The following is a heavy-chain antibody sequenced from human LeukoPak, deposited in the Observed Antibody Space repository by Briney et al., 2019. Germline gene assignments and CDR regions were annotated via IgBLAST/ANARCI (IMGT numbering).Heavy chain of an antibody. CDR3: AIKSLRGGRPDWYFDL. J-gene: IGHJ2*01. V-gene: IGHV5-51*01. D-gene: IGHD4-23*01. CDR2: IYPGDSDT. CDR1: GYSFTSYW. Sequence: GESLKISCKGSGYSFTSYWIAWVRQMPGKGLEWMGIIYPGDSDTRYSPSFQGQVTISADKSISTAYLQWSSLKASDTANYYCAIKSLRGGRPDWYFDLWGRGTLVTVSS.